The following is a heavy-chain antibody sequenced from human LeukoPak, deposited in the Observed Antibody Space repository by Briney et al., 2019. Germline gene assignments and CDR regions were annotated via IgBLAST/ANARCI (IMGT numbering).Heavy chain of an antibody. CDR2: ISDSGDKT. D-gene: IGHD3-22*01. Sequence: GGSLRLSCAASGFPFRNYAMTWVRQAPGKGLERVSGISDSGDKTHYGDSVKGRFTISRDNSKNMLYLQMNSLRVEDTALYYCAKGLGTSGYHDYWGQGTLVTVSS. J-gene: IGHJ4*02. CDR3: AKGLGTSGYHDY. V-gene: IGHV3-23*01. CDR1: GFPFRNYA.